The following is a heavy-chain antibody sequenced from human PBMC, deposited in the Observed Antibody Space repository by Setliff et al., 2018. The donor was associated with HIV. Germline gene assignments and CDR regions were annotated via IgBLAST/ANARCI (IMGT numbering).Heavy chain of an antibody. CDR1: GFIFSSYE. J-gene: IGHJ4*02. D-gene: IGHD3-3*01. V-gene: IGHV3-48*03. Sequence: PGGSLRLSCAASGFIFSSYEMNWVRQAPGKGLEWVSYISSSGSTIHYADSVRGRFTISRDNAKNSLYLQMNSLRAEDTAVYYCARDVSWRVRTYIDYWGQGALVTVSS. CDR2: ISSSGSTI. CDR3: ARDVSWRVRTYIDY.